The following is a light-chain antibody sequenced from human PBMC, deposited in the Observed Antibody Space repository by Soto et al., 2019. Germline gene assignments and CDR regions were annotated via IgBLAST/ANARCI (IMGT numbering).Light chain of an antibody. Sequence: QSVLTQPPSVSGAPGQGVIISCTGSRSNIGAGYDVHWYQQLPRTAPKLLIYSSVNRPSGVPDRFSASKSGTSASLAITGLRPEDEADYYCQSYDSRLNGYVFGTGTKLTVL. V-gene: IGLV1-40*01. CDR1: RSNIGAGYD. CDR2: SSV. CDR3: QSYDSRLNGYV. J-gene: IGLJ1*01.